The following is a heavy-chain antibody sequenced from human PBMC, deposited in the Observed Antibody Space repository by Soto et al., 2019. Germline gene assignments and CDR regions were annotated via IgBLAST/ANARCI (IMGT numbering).Heavy chain of an antibody. CDR2: INSNSGGT. J-gene: IGHJ4*02. Sequence: QEQLVQSGAEVKKPGASVKVSCKASGYTFTDHYIHWVRQAPGQGLEWMGWINSNSGGTNSAQKFQGRVTMARDTSISPAYMELTRLRSDDTPMYYCARDSPSLAYCGGDCYSIDYWGQGTLVTVSS. V-gene: IGHV1-2*02. CDR3: ARDSPSLAYCGGDCYSIDY. D-gene: IGHD2-21*02. CDR1: GYTFTDHY.